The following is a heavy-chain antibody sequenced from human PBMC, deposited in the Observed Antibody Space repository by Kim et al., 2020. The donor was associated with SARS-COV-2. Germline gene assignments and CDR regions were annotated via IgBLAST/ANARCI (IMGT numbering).Heavy chain of an antibody. CDR3: ARRGDRSGSYSSYFFDY. V-gene: IGHV7-4-1*02. CDR2: INTNTGNP. J-gene: IGHJ4*02. Sequence: ASVKVSCKASGYIFTSFAIYWMRQAPGQGPEWVGWINTNTGNPTYAQGFKGRFVFSLDTPVSTTYLRISSLKADDTAVYYCARRGDRSGSYSSYFFDYWGPGTRVTVSS. CDR1: GYIFTSFA. D-gene: IGHD3-10*01.